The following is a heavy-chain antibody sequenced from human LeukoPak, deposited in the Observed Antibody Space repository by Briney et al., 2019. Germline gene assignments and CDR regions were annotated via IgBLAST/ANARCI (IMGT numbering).Heavy chain of an antibody. J-gene: IGHJ4*02. CDR3: TTINVVRGVDPHFDY. D-gene: IGHD3-10*02. CDR2: IYSGGST. Sequence: PGGSLRLSCAVSGFTVSSNYMSWVRQAPGKGLEWVSVIYSGGSTYYADSVKGRFTISRDNSKNTLYLQMNSLKTDDTAVYYCTTINVVRGVDPHFDYWGQGTLVTVSS. V-gene: IGHV3-66*01. CDR1: GFTVSSNY.